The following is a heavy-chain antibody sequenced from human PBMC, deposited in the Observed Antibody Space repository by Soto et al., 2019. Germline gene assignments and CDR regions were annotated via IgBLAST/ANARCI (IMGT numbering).Heavy chain of an antibody. Sequence: QVQLQESGPGLVKPSQTLSLTCTVSGGSISDGDYYWSWIRQPPGKGLEWIGHIYNSGNTYSIPSLKSRLTISVGTSKNQFSLNLNSVTAADTAVYYCASGLSGDEVGQWGQGTLVTVSS. J-gene: IGHJ4*02. CDR3: ASGLSGDEVGQ. V-gene: IGHV4-30-4*01. CDR2: IYNSGNT. CDR1: GGSISDGDYY. D-gene: IGHD2-21*01.